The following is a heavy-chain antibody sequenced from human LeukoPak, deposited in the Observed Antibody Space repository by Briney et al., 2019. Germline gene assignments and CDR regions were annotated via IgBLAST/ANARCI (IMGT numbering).Heavy chain of an antibody. J-gene: IGHJ6*02. D-gene: IGHD5-12*01. CDR3: ACIVATTYYYYYGMDV. CDR1: GYTFTSYD. CDR2: MNPNSGNT. V-gene: IGHV1-8*02. Sequence: ASVKVSCKASGYTFTSYDINWVRQATGQGLEWMGWMNPNSGNTGYAQKFQGRVTMTRNTSISTAYMELSSLRSEDTAVYYCACIVATTYYYYYGMDVWGQGTTVTVSS.